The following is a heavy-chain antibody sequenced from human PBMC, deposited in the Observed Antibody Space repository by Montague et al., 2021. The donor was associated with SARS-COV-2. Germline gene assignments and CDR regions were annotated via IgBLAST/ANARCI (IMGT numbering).Heavy chain of an antibody. Sequence: SLRLSWAASGFTFSSYWMSWVRQAPGKGLEWEANIKQDGSEKYYVDSVKGRFTISRDNAKNSLYLQMNSLRAEDTAVYYCARVGSSSWYFDYWGQGTLVTVSS. V-gene: IGHV3-7*01. CDR2: IKQDGSEK. CDR1: GFTFSSYW. J-gene: IGHJ4*02. CDR3: ARVGSSSWYFDY. D-gene: IGHD6-13*01.